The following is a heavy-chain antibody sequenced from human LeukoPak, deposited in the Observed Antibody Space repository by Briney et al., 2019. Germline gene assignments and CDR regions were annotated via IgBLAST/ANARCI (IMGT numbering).Heavy chain of an antibody. Sequence: SETLSLTCAVYGGSFSGYYWSWIRQPPGKGLEWIGEINHSGSTNYNPSLKSRVTISVDTSKDQFSLKLSSVTAAGTAVYYCARGGRLAGLDYWGQGTLVTVSS. J-gene: IGHJ4*02. CDR1: GGSFSGYY. CDR3: ARGGRLAGLDY. CDR2: INHSGST. V-gene: IGHV4-34*01. D-gene: IGHD6-19*01.